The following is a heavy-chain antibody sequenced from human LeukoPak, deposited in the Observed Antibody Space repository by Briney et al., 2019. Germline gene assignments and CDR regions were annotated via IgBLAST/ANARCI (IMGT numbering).Heavy chain of an antibody. CDR1: GFTVSSNY. CDR2: IYSGGST. Sequence: GGSLRLSCAASGFTVSSNYMSWVRQAPGKGLEWVSVIYSGGSTYYADSVKGRFTISRHNSKNTLYLQTNSLRAEDTAVYYCARGHATAGYYYYGMDVWGQGTTVTVSS. J-gene: IGHJ6*02. CDR3: ARGHATAGYYYYGMDV. D-gene: IGHD1-14*01. V-gene: IGHV3-53*04.